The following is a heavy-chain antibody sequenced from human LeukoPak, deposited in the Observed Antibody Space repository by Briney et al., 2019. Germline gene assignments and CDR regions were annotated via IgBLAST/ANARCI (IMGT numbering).Heavy chain of an antibody. V-gene: IGHV3-20*04. CDR1: GFTFDDYG. D-gene: IGHD3-22*01. CDR3: ARNISGYYLTARPLDY. J-gene: IGHJ4*02. Sequence: GGSLRLSCAASGFTFDDYGMSWVRQAPGKGLEWVSGINWNGGSTGYADSVKGRFTISRDNAKNSLYLQMNSLRAEDTALYYCARNISGYYLTARPLDYWGQGTLVTVSS. CDR2: INWNGGST.